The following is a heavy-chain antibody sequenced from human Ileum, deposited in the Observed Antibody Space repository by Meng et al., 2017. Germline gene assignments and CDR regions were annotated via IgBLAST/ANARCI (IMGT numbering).Heavy chain of an antibody. J-gene: IGHJ2*01. V-gene: IGHV4-34*01. CDR3: AKGSGGYFDL. CDR2: SNHSGST. CDR1: GGSFSGYY. D-gene: IGHD6-19*01. Sequence: QVQLQQWGAGLLKPSETLSLTGAVYGGSFSGYYWSWIRQPPGKGLEWIGESNHSGSTNYNPSLKSRVTISVDTSKNQFSLKLSSVTAADTAVYYCAKGSGGYFDLWGRGTLVTVSS.